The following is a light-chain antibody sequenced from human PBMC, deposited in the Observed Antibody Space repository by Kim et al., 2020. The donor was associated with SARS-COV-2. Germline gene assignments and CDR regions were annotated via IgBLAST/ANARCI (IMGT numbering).Light chain of an antibody. CDR1: NIGRKN. V-gene: IGLV3-9*01. Sequence: SYELTQPLSVSVALGQSARITCGGNNIGRKNVHWYQQKPGQAPVLVIYRDTDRPSGIPERFSGSNSGNTATLTISSAQAGDEADYYCQVWDSSTAVFGGGTKLTVL. CDR2: RDT. CDR3: QVWDSSTAV. J-gene: IGLJ3*02.